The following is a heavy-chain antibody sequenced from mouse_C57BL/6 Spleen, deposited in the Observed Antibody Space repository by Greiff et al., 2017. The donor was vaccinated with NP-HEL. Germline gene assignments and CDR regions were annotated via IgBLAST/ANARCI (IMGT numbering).Heavy chain of an antibody. Sequence: EVKLVESGGGLVQPGGSLSLSCAASGFTFTDYYMSWVRQPPGKALEWLGFIRNKANGYTTEYSASVKGRFTISRDNSQSILYLQMNALGAEDSATYYCARYIDYGSSYDWYFDVWGTGTTVTVSS. CDR1: GFTFTDYY. CDR2: IRNKANGYTT. D-gene: IGHD1-1*01. V-gene: IGHV7-3*01. CDR3: ARYIDYGSSYDWYFDV. J-gene: IGHJ1*03.